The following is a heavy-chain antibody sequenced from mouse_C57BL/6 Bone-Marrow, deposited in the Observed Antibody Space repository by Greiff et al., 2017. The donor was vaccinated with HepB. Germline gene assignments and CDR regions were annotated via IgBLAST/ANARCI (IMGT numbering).Heavy chain of an antibody. CDR1: GFTFSDFY. J-gene: IGHJ4*01. CDR3: ARETGGAMDY. D-gene: IGHD3-2*01. CDR2: SRNKANDYTT. Sequence: EVQGVESGGGLVQSGRSLRLSCATSGFTFSDFYMEWVRQAPGKGLEWIAASRNKANDYTTEYSASVKGRFIVSRDTSQSILYLQMNALRAEDTAIYYCARETGGAMDYWGQGTSVTVSS. V-gene: IGHV7-1*01.